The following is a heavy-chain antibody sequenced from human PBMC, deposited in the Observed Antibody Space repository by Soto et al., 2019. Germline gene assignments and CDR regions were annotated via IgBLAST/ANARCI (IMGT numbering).Heavy chain of an antibody. CDR1: GYTFTNYY. J-gene: IGHJ3*02. CDR2: INPSGGST. Sequence: QVQLVQSGAEVKKPGASVKVSCKASGYTFTNYYMHWVRQAPGQGLEWMGIINPSGGSTSYAQKFQGRVTMTRDTSTSTVYMELSSLRSEDTAVYYCAREGGREADAFDIWGQGTMVTVSS. D-gene: IGHD1-26*01. CDR3: AREGGREADAFDI. V-gene: IGHV1-46*03.